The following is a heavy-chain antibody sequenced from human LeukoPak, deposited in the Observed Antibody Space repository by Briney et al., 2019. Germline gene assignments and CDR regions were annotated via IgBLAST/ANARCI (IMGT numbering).Heavy chain of an antibody. Sequence: KTSETLSLTCTVSGGSISSYYWSWIRQPPGKGLEWIGYIYYSGSTNYNPSLKSRVTISVDTSKNQFSLKLSSVTAADTAVYYCASHGYDSSGYSNYYYCMDVWGKGTTVTVSS. J-gene: IGHJ6*03. CDR2: IYYSGST. V-gene: IGHV4-59*08. CDR1: GGSISSYY. CDR3: ASHGYDSSGYSNYYYCMDV. D-gene: IGHD3-22*01.